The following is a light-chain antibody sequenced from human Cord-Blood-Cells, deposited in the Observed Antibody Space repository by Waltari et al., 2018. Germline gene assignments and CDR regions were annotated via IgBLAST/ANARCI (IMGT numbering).Light chain of an antibody. V-gene: IGKV4-1*01. J-gene: IGKJ2*01. CDR1: QSVLYSSNNKNY. CDR3: QQYYSAPYT. CDR2: WAS. Sequence: DIVMTQPPDSLAVSLGERATINCKSSQSVLYSSNNKNYLAWYQQKPGQPPKLLISWASTRESGVPDRFSGSGSGTDFTLTISSLQAEDVAVYYCQQYYSAPYTFGQGTKLEIK.